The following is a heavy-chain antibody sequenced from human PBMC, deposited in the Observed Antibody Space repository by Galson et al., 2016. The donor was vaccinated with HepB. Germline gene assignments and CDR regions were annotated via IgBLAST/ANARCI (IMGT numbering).Heavy chain of an antibody. CDR1: GFSFSNAW. CDR2: IKRKTDGGTT. CDR3: TSSYDILTGYYMGYYNGMDV. V-gene: IGHV3-15*01. D-gene: IGHD3-9*01. J-gene: IGHJ6*02. Sequence: SLRLSCAASGFSFSNAWMSWVRQAPGKGLEWVGRIKRKTDGGTTDYATPLKGRFLISRDDSKDTLYLEVNGLKIEDTGVYFCTSSYDILTGYYMGYYNGMDVWSHGTTVTVSS.